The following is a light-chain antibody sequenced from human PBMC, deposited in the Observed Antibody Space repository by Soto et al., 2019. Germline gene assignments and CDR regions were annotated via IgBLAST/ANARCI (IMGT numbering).Light chain of an antibody. CDR1: QSVSSSY. CDR3: QQYGSSPQT. V-gene: IGKV3-20*01. CDR2: GAS. J-gene: IGKJ3*01. Sequence: EIVLTQSPGTLSLSPGERATLSCRASQSVSSSYLAWYQQKPGQAPRLRIYGASSRATGIPDRFSGSGSGTDFTLTISRLEPEAFAVYYCQQYGSSPQTFGPGTKVDIK.